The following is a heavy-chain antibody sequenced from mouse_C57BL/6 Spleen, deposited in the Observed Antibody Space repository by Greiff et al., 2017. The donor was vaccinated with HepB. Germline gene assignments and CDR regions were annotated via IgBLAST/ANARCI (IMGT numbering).Heavy chain of an antibody. CDR1: GYSFTGYY. J-gene: IGHJ1*03. Sequence: EVQLQQSGPELVKPGASVKISCKASGYSFTGYYMNWVKQSPEKSLEWIGEINPSTGGTTYNQKFKAKATLTVDKSSSTAYMQLKSLTSEDSAVYYCARRGKLRGYFDVWGTGTTVTVSS. CDR3: ARRGKLRGYFDV. V-gene: IGHV1-42*01. CDR2: INPSTGGT. D-gene: IGHD4-1*01.